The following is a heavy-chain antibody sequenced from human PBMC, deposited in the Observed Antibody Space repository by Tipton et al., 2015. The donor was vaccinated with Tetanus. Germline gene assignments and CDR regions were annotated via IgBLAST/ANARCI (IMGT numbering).Heavy chain of an antibody. J-gene: IGHJ4*01. V-gene: IGHV4-61*09. CDR3: ARANNDIPKKGPFDF. Sequence: TLSLTCTVSGGSISSPSYYWSWIRQPAGKGLEWIGHISNGNPDYSGSLKSRVALSVDTSKNEVSLKLRSVTAADTGVYYCARANNDIPKKGPFDFWGRGILVTVSS. CDR2: ISNGNP. D-gene: IGHD1-1*01. CDR1: GGSISSPSYY.